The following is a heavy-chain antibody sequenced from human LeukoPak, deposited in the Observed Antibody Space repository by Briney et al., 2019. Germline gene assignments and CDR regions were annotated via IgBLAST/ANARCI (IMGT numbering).Heavy chain of an antibody. CDR2: IIPILGTA. V-gene: IGHV1-69*08. J-gene: IGHJ6*03. Sequence: VASVKVSWKASGGTFSSYTISWVRQAPGQGLEWMGRIIPILGTANYAQKFQGRVTITADESTSTAYMELSSLRSEDTAVYYCARITLGYWNYYYYYYMDVWGKGTTVTVSS. CDR3: ARITLGYWNYYYYYYMDV. D-gene: IGHD2-15*01. CDR1: GGTFSSYT.